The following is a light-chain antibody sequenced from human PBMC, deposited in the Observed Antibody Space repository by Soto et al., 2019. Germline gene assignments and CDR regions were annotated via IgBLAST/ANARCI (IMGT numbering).Light chain of an antibody. V-gene: IGKV1-33*01. CDR3: QKYDDVPQ. Sequence: DIQMTQSPSTLSASVGDRVTITCRASQSISRSLAWYQQKPGKAPNLLIYDASHLETGVPSRFSGSGSGTYFTLTISSLQPEDIATYYCQKYDDVPQFGPGTKVDF. CDR2: DAS. CDR1: QSISRS. J-gene: IGKJ3*01.